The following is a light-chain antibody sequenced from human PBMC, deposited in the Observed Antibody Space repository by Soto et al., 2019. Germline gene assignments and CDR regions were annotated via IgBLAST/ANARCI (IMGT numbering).Light chain of an antibody. CDR1: SSDVGSYNL. CDR2: DGS. Sequence: QSALTQPASVSGSPGQSITISCTRTSSDVGSYNLVSWFQQHPDKAPKLLLYDGSKRPSGVSNRFSGSKSGNTASLTISGLQAEDEGDYYCCSYVGSHVISGGGTKLTVL. J-gene: IGLJ2*01. V-gene: IGLV2-23*01. CDR3: CSYVGSHVI.